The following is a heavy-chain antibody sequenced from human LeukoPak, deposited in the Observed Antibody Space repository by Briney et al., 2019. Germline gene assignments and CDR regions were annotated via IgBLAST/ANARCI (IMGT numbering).Heavy chain of an antibody. CDR3: ARDERYSDADHHYPDLGY. CDR2: INPNGGAT. D-gene: IGHD3-16*01. V-gene: IGHV1-2*02. J-gene: IGHJ4*02. CDR1: GYIFTGYY. Sequence: ASVKVSCKASGYIFTGYYLFWVRQAPGQGLEWMGWINPNGGATRYAQKFQGRVTLTCDTSIRTTYMELSSLTSHDTAVYYCARDERYSDADHHYPDLGYWGQGTLVTVSS.